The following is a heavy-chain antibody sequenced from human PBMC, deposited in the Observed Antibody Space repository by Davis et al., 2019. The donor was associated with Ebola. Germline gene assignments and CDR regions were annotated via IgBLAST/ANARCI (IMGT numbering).Heavy chain of an antibody. Sequence: ASVKVSCKASGYTFTSFGMSWVRQAPGQGLEWMGWISGYNGNTKYAQKVQDRVTMTTDTSTSTAYMELSSLRSEDTAVYYCAREPLPLYRKDYYYYYGMDVWGQGTTVTVSS. J-gene: IGHJ6*02. CDR2: ISGYNGNT. CDR1: GYTFTSFG. V-gene: IGHV1-18*04. D-gene: IGHD3-16*02. CDR3: AREPLPLYRKDYYYYYGMDV.